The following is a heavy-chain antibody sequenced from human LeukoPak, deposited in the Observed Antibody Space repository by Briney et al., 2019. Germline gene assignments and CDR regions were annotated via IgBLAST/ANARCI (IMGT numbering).Heavy chain of an antibody. CDR3: ARGKRSYDS. J-gene: IGHJ4*02. CDR1: GFTFSDYY. V-gene: IGHV3-11*01. CDR2: ISGRSYSM. Sequence: GGSLRLSCVASGFTFSDYYMTWIRQTPGKGLEWLSYISGRSYSMHYAESVKGRFTISRDNSNNSLYLQLNFLRVEDTAIYYCARGKRSYDSWGQGTLVTVSS.